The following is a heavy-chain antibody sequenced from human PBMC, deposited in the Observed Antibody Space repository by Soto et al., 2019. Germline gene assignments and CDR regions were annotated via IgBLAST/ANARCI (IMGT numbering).Heavy chain of an antibody. V-gene: IGHV1-18*01. CDR3: ARGLRGYGGPQARYYYYGMDV. D-gene: IGHD4-17*01. CDR1: GYTFTSYG. Sequence: GASVKVSCKDSGYTFTSYGSSWVRQATGQGLEWMGWISAYNGNTNYAQKLQGRVTMTTDTSTSTAYMELRSLRSDDTAVYYCARGLRGYGGPQARYYYYGMDVWGQGTTVTVSS. CDR2: ISAYNGNT. J-gene: IGHJ6*02.